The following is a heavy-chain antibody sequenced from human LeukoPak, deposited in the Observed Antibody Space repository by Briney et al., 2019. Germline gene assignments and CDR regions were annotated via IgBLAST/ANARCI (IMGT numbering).Heavy chain of an antibody. CDR2: IADGGETT. CDR1: GFTINNYG. D-gene: IGHD3-22*01. V-gene: IGHV3-23*01. Sequence: GAPLRLSSAVSGFTINNYGMCCVRQAPGVVLEWVSAIADGGETTYYADSVKGRFTISRDYSKNTLHLQMNSVTAEDTAVYYCARKAARTSGYDYWGQGILVTVSS. J-gene: IGHJ4*02. CDR3: ARKAARTSGYDY.